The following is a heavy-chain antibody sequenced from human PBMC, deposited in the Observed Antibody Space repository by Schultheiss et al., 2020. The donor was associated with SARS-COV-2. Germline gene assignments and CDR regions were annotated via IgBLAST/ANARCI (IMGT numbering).Heavy chain of an antibody. V-gene: IGHV3-11*06. J-gene: IGHJ5*02. CDR1: GFTFSDYY. D-gene: IGHD5-24*01. CDR3: ARFNYARKGWFDP. Sequence: GGSLRLSCVASGFTFSDYYMTWIRQAPGKGLEWVSHISSSSSFTNYADSVKGRFTISRDNAKNSLYLQMNSLRDEDTAVYYCARFNYARKGWFDPWGQGTLVTVSS. CDR2: ISSSSSFT.